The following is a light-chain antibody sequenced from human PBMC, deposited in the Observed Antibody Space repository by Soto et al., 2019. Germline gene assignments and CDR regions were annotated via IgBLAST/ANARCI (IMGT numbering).Light chain of an antibody. Sequence: DIVMTQSPLSLPVTPGEPAYISCRSSQSLLHLNGYNYLDXXLXKPXQXPQLXIXFGSXRASVVCDSFSYSGSGTELTLKISRVEAXDVVLYYCRQALQAPLTFGQGTKV. CDR1: QSLLHLNGYNY. V-gene: IGKV2-28*01. CDR3: RQALQAPLT. CDR2: FGS. J-gene: IGKJ1*01.